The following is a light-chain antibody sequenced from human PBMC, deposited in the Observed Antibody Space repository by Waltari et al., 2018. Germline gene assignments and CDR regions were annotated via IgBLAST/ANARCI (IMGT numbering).Light chain of an antibody. CDR3: CSYAGSYTLGV. CDR1: SSDVGGYNY. CDR2: DVS. J-gene: IGLJ3*02. V-gene: IGLV2-11*01. Sequence: QSALTQSRSVSGSPGQSVTISCPGTSSDVGGYNYVSWYQQHPGKAPKLMIYDVSKRPSGVPDRFSGSKSGNTASLTISGLQAEDEADYYCCSYAGSYTLGVFGGGTKLTVL.